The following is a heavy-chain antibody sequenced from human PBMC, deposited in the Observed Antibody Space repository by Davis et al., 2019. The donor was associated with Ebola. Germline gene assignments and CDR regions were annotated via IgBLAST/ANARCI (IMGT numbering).Heavy chain of an antibody. Sequence: SETLSLTCTVSGGSISSYYWSWIRQPPGKGLEWIGYIYYSGSTNYNPSLKSRVTISVDTSKNQFSLKLSSVTAADTAVYYCTPGYSSSQPGFDYWGQGTLVTVSS. V-gene: IGHV4-59*08. CDR1: GGSISSYY. CDR3: TPGYSSSQPGFDY. D-gene: IGHD6-13*01. CDR2: IYYSGST. J-gene: IGHJ4*02.